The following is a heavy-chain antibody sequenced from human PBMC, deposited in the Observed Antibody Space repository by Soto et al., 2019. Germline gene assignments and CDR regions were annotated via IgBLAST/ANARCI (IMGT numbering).Heavy chain of an antibody. D-gene: IGHD3-16*01. V-gene: IGHV4-31*03. CDR2: TSHNGIT. CDR1: GGSIDNERSY. Sequence: QVQLQESGPGLVEPSETLSLRCTVSGGSIDNERSYWSWIRQSPGRGLEWIGYTSHNGITWYNPSLQSRVSISIDTSEDHFSLEVRSVTAADTAVYYCARGEIVMLDWGQGALVTVSS. CDR3: ARGEIVMLD. J-gene: IGHJ4*02.